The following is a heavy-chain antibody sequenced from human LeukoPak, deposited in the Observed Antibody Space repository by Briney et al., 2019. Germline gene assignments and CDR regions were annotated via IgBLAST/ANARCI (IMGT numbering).Heavy chain of an antibody. CDR2: ITSRSTI. V-gene: IGHV3-48*02. CDR3: ARRVSGSYLDY. D-gene: IGHD3-10*01. Sequence: PGGSLRLSCAVSGFAFSTYGMNWVRQAPGKGLEWVSYITSRSTIYYADSVKGRFTISRDNVKNSLYLEMNSLRDDDTAVYYCARRVSGSYLDYWGQGILVTVSS. CDR1: GFAFSTYG. J-gene: IGHJ4*02.